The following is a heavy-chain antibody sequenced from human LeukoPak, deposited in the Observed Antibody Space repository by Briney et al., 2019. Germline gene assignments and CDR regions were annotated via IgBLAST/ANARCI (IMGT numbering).Heavy chain of an antibody. CDR1: GFTFSSYE. D-gene: IGHD1-26*01. J-gene: IGHJ6*03. V-gene: IGHV3-48*03. Sequence: GGSLRLSCAASGFTFSSYEMNWVRQAPGKGLEWVSYISSSGSTIYYADSVKGRFTISRDNAKNSLYLQMNSLRAEDTAVYYCARGGSYYVHYYYYMDVWGKGTTVTISS. CDR2: ISSSGSTI. CDR3: ARGGSYYVHYYYYMDV.